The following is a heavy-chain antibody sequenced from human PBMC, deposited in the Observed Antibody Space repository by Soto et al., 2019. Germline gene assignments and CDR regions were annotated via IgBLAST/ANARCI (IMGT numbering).Heavy chain of an antibody. J-gene: IGHJ4*02. CDR1: GIEFSNYP. CDR3: AKDGNWLDVYYDV. D-gene: IGHD3-16*01. CDR2: VSASGRSR. Sequence: EVQLLESGGGLVQPGGSLRLSCVGSGIEFSNYPMSWVRQAPGKGLEWVSIVSASGRSRYHADSVKGRFTISRDNSKNTLYLHMTNLRAEDTAVYYCAKDGNWLDVYYDVWGQGTPVTVSS. V-gene: IGHV3-23*01.